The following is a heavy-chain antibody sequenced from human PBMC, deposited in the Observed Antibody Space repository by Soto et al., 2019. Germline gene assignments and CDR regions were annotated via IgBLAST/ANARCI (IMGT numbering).Heavy chain of an antibody. CDR2: INPITGGT. CDR1: GYTFTSYY. D-gene: IGHD3-22*01. Sequence: AASVKVSCKASGYTFTSYYIHWVRQAPGQGLEWMGWINPITGGTNYAPKFQGRVTMTRDTSITTAYTELSRLRSDDTVVYYCARNYYDSSDRDYLDYWGQGTPVTVSS. V-gene: IGHV1-2*02. CDR3: ARNYYDSSDRDYLDY. J-gene: IGHJ4*02.